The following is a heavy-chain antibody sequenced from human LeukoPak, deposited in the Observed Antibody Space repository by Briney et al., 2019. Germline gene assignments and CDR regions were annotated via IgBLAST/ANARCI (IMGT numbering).Heavy chain of an antibody. CDR3: ARQDIAVAGTHPYFDY. CDR1: GGSISSSSYY. V-gene: IGHV4-39*07. D-gene: IGHD6-19*01. Sequence: SETLSLTCTVSGGSISSSSYYWGWIRQPPGKGLEWIGSIYYSGSTYYNPSLKSRVTISVDTSKNQFSLKLSSVTAADTAVYYCARQDIAVAGTHPYFDYWGQGTLVTVSS. J-gene: IGHJ4*02. CDR2: IYYSGST.